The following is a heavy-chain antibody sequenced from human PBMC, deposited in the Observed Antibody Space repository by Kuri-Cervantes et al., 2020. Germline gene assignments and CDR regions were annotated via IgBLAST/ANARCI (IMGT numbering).Heavy chain of an antibody. CDR2: INPSGGST. J-gene: IGHJ6*03. Sequence: ASVKVSCKASGYTFTSYCMHWVRQAPGQGLEWMGIINPSGGSTSYAQKFQGRVTITTDESTSTAYMELSSLRSEDTAVYYCARTSTPYDILTGTYYYYMDVWGKGTTVTVSS. V-gene: IGHV1-46*01. CDR3: ARTSTPYDILTGTYYYYMDV. CDR1: GYTFTSYC. D-gene: IGHD3-9*01.